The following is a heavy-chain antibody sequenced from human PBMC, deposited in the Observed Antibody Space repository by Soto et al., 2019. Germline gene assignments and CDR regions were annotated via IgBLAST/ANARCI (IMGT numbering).Heavy chain of an antibody. D-gene: IGHD4-17*01. Sequence: EVQLVESGGGLVQPGGSLRLSCAASGFTFSSYWMHWVRQAPGNRLVWVSRINSDGSSTTYADSVKGRFTISRDNAKNTLYLQMNSLRAEDTAVYYCARGYGDYVRLSFDYWGQGTLVTVSS. V-gene: IGHV3-74*01. CDR2: INSDGSST. J-gene: IGHJ4*02. CDR3: ARGYGDYVRLSFDY. CDR1: GFTFSSYW.